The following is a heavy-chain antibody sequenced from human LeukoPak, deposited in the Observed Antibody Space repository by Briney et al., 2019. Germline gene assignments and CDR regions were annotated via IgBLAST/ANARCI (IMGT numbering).Heavy chain of an antibody. J-gene: IGHJ4*02. CDR1: GFTVSSNY. Sequence: GGSLRLSCAASGFTVSSNYMNWVRQAPGKGLEWVSSISSSSSYKYYVDSVKGRFTISRDNAKNSLYLQMNSLRAEDTAVYYCARGSGSNDYWGQGTLVTVSS. CDR2: ISSSSSYK. V-gene: IGHV3-21*01. CDR3: ARGSGSNDY. D-gene: IGHD3-10*01.